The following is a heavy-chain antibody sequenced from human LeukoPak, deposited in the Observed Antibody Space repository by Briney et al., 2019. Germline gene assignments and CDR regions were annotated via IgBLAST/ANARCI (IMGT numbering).Heavy chain of an antibody. CDR2: MNANSGNT. CDR1: GYTFTSYV. J-gene: IGHJ6*02. Sequence: ASVKVSCKASGYTFTSYVINWVRGATGHRLGWMGWMNANSGNTGYTQNLPGRVTIARNTSISTAYMELSSLRSEDTAVYYCARGHRCMEAMVGSSCYGIGVWGQRTTVTVSS. D-gene: IGHD5-18*01. CDR3: ARGHRCMEAMVGSSCYGIGV. V-gene: IGHV1-8*01.